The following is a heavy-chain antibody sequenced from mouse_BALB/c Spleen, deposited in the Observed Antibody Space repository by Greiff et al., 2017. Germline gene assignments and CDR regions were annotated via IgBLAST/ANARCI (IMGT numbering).Heavy chain of an antibody. V-gene: IGHV2-9*02. CDR3: ARDYGNYVGGAMDY. CDR2: IWAGGST. Sequence: VQGVESGPGLVAPSQSLSITCTVSGFSLTSYGVHWVRQPPGKGLEWLGVIWAGGSTNYNSALMSRLSISKDNSKSQVFLKMNSLQTDDTAMYYCARDYGNYVGGAMDYWGQGTSVTVSS. J-gene: IGHJ4*01. CDR1: GFSLTSYG. D-gene: IGHD2-1*01.